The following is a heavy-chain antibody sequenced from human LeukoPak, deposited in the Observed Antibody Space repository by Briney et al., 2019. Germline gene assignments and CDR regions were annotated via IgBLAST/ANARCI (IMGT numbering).Heavy chain of an antibody. V-gene: IGHV4-39*01. D-gene: IGHD2-2*02. CDR2: IYYSGST. Sequence: SETLSLTCTVSGGSFSSSSYYWGWIRQPPGKGLEWIGSIYYSGSTYYDPSLKSRVTISVDTSKNQFSLNLSSVTAADTAVYYCARLVIQLVYPDYWGQGTLVTVSS. CDR1: GGSFSSSSYY. J-gene: IGHJ4*02. CDR3: ARLVIQLVYPDY.